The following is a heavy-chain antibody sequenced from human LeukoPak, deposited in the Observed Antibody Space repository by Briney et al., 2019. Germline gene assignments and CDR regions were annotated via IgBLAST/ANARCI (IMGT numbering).Heavy chain of an antibody. D-gene: IGHD1-14*01. CDR1: GFTLSTYE. V-gene: IGHV3-48*03. CDR2: IGRYGFTT. CDR3: ATLSDRNFYYSYGLDV. Sequence: PGGSLRLSCAASGFTLSTYERNWIRQAPGKGLEWVAYIGRYGFTTYYADSVQGRFTISGQNAKNSLNLQMNSLRAEDPAVYYCATLSDRNFYYSYGLDVWGPGTTVTVS. J-gene: IGHJ6*02.